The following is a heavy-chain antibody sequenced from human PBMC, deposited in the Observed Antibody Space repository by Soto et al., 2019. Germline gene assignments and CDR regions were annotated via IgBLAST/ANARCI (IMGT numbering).Heavy chain of an antibody. CDR1: GGSFSGYY. Sequence: SETLSLTCAVYGGSFSGYYWSWIRQPPGKGLEWIGEINHSGSTNYNPSLKSRVTISVDTSKNQFPLKLSSVTAADTAVYYCARGEQQLVQWFDPWGQGTLVTVSS. J-gene: IGHJ5*02. CDR3: ARGEQQLVQWFDP. D-gene: IGHD6-13*01. CDR2: INHSGST. V-gene: IGHV4-34*01.